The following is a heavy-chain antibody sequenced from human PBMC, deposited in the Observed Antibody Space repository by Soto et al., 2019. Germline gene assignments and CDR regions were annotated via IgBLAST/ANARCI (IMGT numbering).Heavy chain of an antibody. CDR1: GGSISSYY. CDR3: AVVPAAIGYFRFFDP. CDR2: IYYSGST. Sequence: SETLSLTCTVSGGSISSYYWSWIRQPPGKGLEWIGYIYYSGSTNYNPSLKSRVTISLDMSKKQISLKLSSVTAADTAVYYCAVVPAAIGYFRFFDPWGQGTLVTVSS. V-gene: IGHV4-59*08. J-gene: IGHJ5*02. D-gene: IGHD2-2*02.